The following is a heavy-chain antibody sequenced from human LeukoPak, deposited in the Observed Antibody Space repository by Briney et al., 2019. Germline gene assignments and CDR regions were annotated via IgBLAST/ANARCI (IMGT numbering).Heavy chain of an antibody. Sequence: GKSLRLSCAASGFTFSSYGMHWVRQAPGKGLEWVAVIWYDGSNKYYADSVKGRFTISRDNSKNTLYLQMNSPRAEDTAVYYCARSGGLWAFDIWGRGTMVTVSS. CDR3: ARSGGLWAFDI. CDR1: GFTFSSYG. J-gene: IGHJ3*02. V-gene: IGHV3-33*01. CDR2: IWYDGSNK. D-gene: IGHD5-18*01.